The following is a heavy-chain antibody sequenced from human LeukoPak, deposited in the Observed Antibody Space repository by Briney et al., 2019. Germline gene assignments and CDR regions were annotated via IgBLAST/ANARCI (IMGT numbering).Heavy chain of an antibody. CDR2: ITTTSSYI. CDR1: GFTFSNSD. CDR3: ARSGCPGGSCYLRYSWLDL. V-gene: IGHV3-21*01. Sequence: GGSLSLSCATSGFTFSNSDMNWVRQAPGKGLEWVSSITTTSSYIYYADSVRGRFTISRDNAKNSLYLHMDSLRAEDTAVYYCARSGCPGGSCYLRYSWLDLWGRGTLVTVSS. D-gene: IGHD2-15*01. J-gene: IGHJ5*02.